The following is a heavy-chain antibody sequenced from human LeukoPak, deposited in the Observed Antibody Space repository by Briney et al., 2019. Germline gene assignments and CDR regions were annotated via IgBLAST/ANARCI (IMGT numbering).Heavy chain of an antibody. CDR2: TNHSGST. CDR3: ARVGNSLDY. V-gene: IGHV4-34*01. J-gene: IGHJ4*02. Sequence: SETLSLTCAVYGGSFSGYYWSWIRQPPGKGLEWIGETNHSGSTNYNPSLKSRVTISVDTSKNQFSLKLSSVTAADTAVYYCARVGNSLDYWGQGTLVTVSS. D-gene: IGHD1/OR15-1a*01. CDR1: GGSFSGYY.